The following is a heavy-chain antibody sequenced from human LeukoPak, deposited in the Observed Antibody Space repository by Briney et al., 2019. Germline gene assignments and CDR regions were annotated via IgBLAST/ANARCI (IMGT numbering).Heavy chain of an antibody. D-gene: IGHD2-2*01. J-gene: IGHJ4*02. V-gene: IGHV4-38-2*02. CDR2: INHSWST. CDR1: GFSISSDYL. CDR3: ARDFRVCSSGSCYAGPFDY. Sequence: SETLSLTCTVSGFSISSDYLWGWIRQSPGKGLEWIGSINHSWSTYFNPSLKSRVTTSVDTSKNQFSLKLSSVTAADTAVYYWARDFRVCSSGSCYAGPFDYWGQGTLVTVSS.